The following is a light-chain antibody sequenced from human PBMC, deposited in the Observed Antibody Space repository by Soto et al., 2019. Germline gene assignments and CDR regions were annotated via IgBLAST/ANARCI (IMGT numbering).Light chain of an antibody. J-gene: IGKJ3*01. V-gene: IGKV1-39*01. CDR3: QLRFSIPFT. Sequence: DIQMTQSPSSLSASVGDIVTITCRASQSSSDNVTWYQPKPGKAPKLLISAASSLQSGVPSRLMGSGSGTDFTLIMSSIQREDLANYYCQLRFSIPFTFEPGTKVDIK. CDR1: QSSSDN. CDR2: AAS.